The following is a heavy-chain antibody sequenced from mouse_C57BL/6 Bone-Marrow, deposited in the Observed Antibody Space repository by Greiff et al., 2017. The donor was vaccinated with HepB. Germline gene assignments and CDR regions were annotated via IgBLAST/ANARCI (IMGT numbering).Heavy chain of an antibody. CDR2: INPYNGGT. V-gene: IGHV1-19*01. Sequence: EVQLQQSGPVLVKPGASVKMSCKASGYTFTDHYMNWVKQSHGKSLEWIGVINPYNGGTSYNQKFKGKATLTVDKSSSTAYMELNSLTSEDSAVYYCARGDYGNYVGFAYWGQGTLVTVSA. CDR3: ARGDYGNYVGFAY. D-gene: IGHD2-1*01. J-gene: IGHJ3*01. CDR1: GYTFTDHY.